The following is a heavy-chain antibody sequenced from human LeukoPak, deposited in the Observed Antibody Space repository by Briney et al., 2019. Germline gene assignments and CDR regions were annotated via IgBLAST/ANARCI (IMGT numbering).Heavy chain of an antibody. J-gene: IGHJ4*02. D-gene: IGHD3-16*02. Sequence: SVKVSCKASGGTFSSYAISWVRQAPGQGLEWMGGIITIFSTANYAQKFQGRVTITTDKSTSTAYMELSSLRSEDTAVYYCARESDYVWGSYRFWGQGTLVVVSS. CDR1: GGTFSSYA. CDR2: IITIFSTA. CDR3: ARESDYVWGSYRF. V-gene: IGHV1-69*05.